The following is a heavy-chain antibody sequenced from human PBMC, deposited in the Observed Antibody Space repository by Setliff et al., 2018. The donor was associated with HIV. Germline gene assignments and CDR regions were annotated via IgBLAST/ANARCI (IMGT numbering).Heavy chain of an antibody. Sequence: GESLKISCKGSGYSFTSYWIAWVRQKPGKGLEWMGIIFPGDSKMRYSPSFQGRVTLSADKSISTAYLQWSSLKASDTAMYYCARPGAPGSYYRESFDIWGQGTMVTVSS. D-gene: IGHD3-10*01. CDR2: IFPGDSKM. V-gene: IGHV5-51*01. CDR3: ARPGAPGSYYRESFDI. J-gene: IGHJ3*02. CDR1: GYSFTSYW.